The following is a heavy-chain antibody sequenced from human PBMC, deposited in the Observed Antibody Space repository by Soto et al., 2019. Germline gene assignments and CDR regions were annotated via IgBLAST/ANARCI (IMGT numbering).Heavy chain of an antibody. CDR3: ARSGGSGTKYGMDV. CDR2: ISSSSSTI. Sequence: EVQLVESGGGLVQPGGSLRLSCAASGFTFSSYSMNCVRQAPGKGLEWVSYISSSSSTIYYADSVKGRFTISRDNAKNSLYLQMNSLRDEDTAVYYCARSGGSGTKYGMDVWGQGTTVTVSS. D-gene: IGHD6-19*01. V-gene: IGHV3-48*02. J-gene: IGHJ6*02. CDR1: GFTFSSYS.